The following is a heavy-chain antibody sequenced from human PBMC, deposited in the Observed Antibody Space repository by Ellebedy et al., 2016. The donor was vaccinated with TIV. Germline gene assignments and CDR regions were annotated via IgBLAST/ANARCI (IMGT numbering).Heavy chain of an antibody. Sequence: GGSLRLSXAASGFTFSSYWMSWVRQAPGKGLEWVANIKQDGSEKYYVDSVKGRFTISRDNAKNSLYLQMNSLRAEDTAVYYCATNGDGKYYYYYGMDVWGQGTTVTVSS. D-gene: IGHD4-17*01. CDR3: ATNGDGKYYYYYGMDV. CDR1: GFTFSSYW. J-gene: IGHJ6*02. V-gene: IGHV3-7*01. CDR2: IKQDGSEK.